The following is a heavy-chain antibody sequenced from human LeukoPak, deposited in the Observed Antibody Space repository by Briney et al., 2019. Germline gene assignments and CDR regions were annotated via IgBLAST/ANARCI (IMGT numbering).Heavy chain of an antibody. CDR2: IYYSGST. V-gene: IGHV4-39*01. D-gene: IGHD3-3*01. CDR3: ASPTPLERYGTAFDI. CDR1: GGSISSSSYY. Sequence: PSETLSLTCTVSGGSISSSSYYWGWIRQPPGKGLEWIGSIYYSGSTYYNPSLKSRVTISVDTSKNQFSLKLSSVTAADTAVYYCASPTPLERYGTAFDIWGQGTMVTVSS. J-gene: IGHJ3*02.